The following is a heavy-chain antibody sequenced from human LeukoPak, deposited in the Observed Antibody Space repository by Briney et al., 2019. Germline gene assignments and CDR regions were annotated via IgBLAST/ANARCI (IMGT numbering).Heavy chain of an antibody. D-gene: IGHD3-22*01. V-gene: IGHV3-23*01. CDR2: ISGSGDST. J-gene: IGHJ4*02. CDR1: GFTFSNYA. Sequence: PGGSLRLTCAASGFTFSNYAMSWVRQAPGKGLEWVSTISGSGDSTYYADSVKGRFTISRDNAKNTVYLQMNSLRAEDTAVYHCAKDFYYDSTPFDYWGQGTLVTVSS. CDR3: AKDFYYDSTPFDY.